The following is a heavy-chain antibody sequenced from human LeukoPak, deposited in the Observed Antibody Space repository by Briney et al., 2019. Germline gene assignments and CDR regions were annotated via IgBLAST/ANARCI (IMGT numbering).Heavy chain of an antibody. CDR1: GFTFADYA. D-gene: IGHD5-18*01. Sequence: GGSLRLSCTASGFTFADYAMSWFRQAPGKGLEWVSFIRSKVFGGTTEYAASVKGRFTISRDDSKSIAYLQMKSLKTEDTAVYYCTRERVRGYSCSDPGYWGQGTLVTVSS. CDR2: IRSKVFGGTT. CDR3: TRERVRGYSCSDPGY. J-gene: IGHJ1*01. V-gene: IGHV3-49*03.